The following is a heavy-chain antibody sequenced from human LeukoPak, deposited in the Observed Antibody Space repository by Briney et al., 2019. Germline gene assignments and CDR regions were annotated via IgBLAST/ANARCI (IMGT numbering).Heavy chain of an antibody. CDR2: INTSGGST. V-gene: IGHV3-23*01. CDR1: EFPFSNYG. Sequence: GSLRLSCAASEFPFSNYGMSWVRQAPGKGLEWVSSINTSGGSTYYADSVKGRFTISRDNSKDTLYLQMNSLRAEDTAVYYCAKSGSYDYVWGSYRYTGLPIDYWGQGTLVTVSS. J-gene: IGHJ4*02. D-gene: IGHD3-16*02. CDR3: AKSGSYDYVWGSYRYTGLPIDY.